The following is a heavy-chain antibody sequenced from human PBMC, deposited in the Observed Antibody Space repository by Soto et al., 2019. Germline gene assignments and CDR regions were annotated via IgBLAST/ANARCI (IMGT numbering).Heavy chain of an antibody. J-gene: IGHJ6*02. D-gene: IGHD3-10*01. CDR2: INPGNGNT. CDR1: GYTFSNFA. V-gene: IGHV1-3*01. CDR3: ARAVARGVKTIYYYYGMDV. Sequence: RASVKVSCKASGYTFSNFAMHWVRQAPGQRLEWMGWINPGNGNTKYSQTFQGRVTITRDTSASTAYMELSSLRSEDTAVYYCARAVARGVKTIYYYYGMDVWGQGTTVTVSS.